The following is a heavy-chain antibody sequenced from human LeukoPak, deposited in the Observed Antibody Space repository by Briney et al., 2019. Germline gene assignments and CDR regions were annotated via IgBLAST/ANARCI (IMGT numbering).Heavy chain of an antibody. CDR2: INPNSGGT. D-gene: IGHD6-19*01. V-gene: IGHV1-2*02. Sequence: GASVKVSCKASGYTFTGYYMHWVRQAPGQGLEWMGWINPNSGGTNYAQKFQGRVTMTRDTSISTAYVELSRLRSDDTAVYYCARVAVSQKMIHFDYWGQGTLVTVSS. J-gene: IGHJ4*02. CDR3: ARVAVSQKMIHFDY. CDR1: GYTFTGYY.